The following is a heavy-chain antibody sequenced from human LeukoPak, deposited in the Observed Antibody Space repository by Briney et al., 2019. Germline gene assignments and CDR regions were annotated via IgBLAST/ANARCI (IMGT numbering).Heavy chain of an antibody. Sequence: GGSLRLSCAASGFTFSSYGTHWVRQAPGKGLEWVAVISYDGSNKYYADSVKGRFTISRDNSKNTLYLQMNSLRAEDTAVYYCAKDHAGTFDYWGQGTLVTVSS. CDR1: GFTFSSYG. J-gene: IGHJ4*02. D-gene: IGHD6-13*01. CDR3: AKDHAGTFDY. CDR2: ISYDGSNK. V-gene: IGHV3-30*18.